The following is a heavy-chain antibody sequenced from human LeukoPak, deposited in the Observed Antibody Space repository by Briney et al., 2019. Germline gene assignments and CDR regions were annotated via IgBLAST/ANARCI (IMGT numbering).Heavy chain of an antibody. D-gene: IGHD3-22*01. CDR3: ARAPPAYYYDGSGYGDIFDY. Sequence: SETLSLTCTVSGGSISSSSYYWGWIRQPPGKGLEWIESIYYGGSTYYNPSLKSRVSISVDTSKNQFSLKLSSVTAADTAVYYCARAPPAYYYDGSGYGDIFDYWGQGTLVTVSS. CDR2: IYYGGST. CDR1: GGSISSSSYY. J-gene: IGHJ4*02. V-gene: IGHV4-39*07.